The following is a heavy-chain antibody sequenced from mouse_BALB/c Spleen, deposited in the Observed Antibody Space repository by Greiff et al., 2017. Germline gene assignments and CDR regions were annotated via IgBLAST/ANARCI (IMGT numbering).Heavy chain of an antibody. CDR2: ILPGSGST. Sequence: VQLQQSGAELMKPGASVKISCKATGYTFSSYWIEWVKQRPGHGLEWIGEILPGSGSTNYNEKFKGKATFTADTSSNTAYMQLSSLTSEDSAVYYCARWGYEYYFDYWGQGTTLTVSS. D-gene: IGHD2-14*01. J-gene: IGHJ2*01. CDR1: GYTFSSYW. V-gene: IGHV1-9*01. CDR3: ARWGYEYYFDY.